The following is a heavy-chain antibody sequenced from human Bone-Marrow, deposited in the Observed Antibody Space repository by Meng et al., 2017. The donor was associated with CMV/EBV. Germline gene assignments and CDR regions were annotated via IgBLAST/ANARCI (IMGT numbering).Heavy chain of an antibody. Sequence: SVKVSCKASGGTFSSYAISWVRQAPGQGLEWMGGSIPILGIANYAQKFQGRVTITADKSTSTAYMELRSLRSEDTAVYYCARLAGSYDFWCGFAYYFDYWGQGPLVTVSS. CDR2: SIPILGIA. CDR1: GGTFSSYA. V-gene: IGHV1-69*10. D-gene: IGHD3-3*01. CDR3: ARLAGSYDFWCGFAYYFDY. J-gene: IGHJ4*02.